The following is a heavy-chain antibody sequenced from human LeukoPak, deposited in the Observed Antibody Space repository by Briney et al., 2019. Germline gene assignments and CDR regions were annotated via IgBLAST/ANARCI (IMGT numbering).Heavy chain of an antibody. D-gene: IGHD3-10*01. V-gene: IGHV4-34*01. Sequence: SETLSLTCAVYGGSFSGYYWSWIRQPPGKGLEWIGEINHSGSTNYNPSLKSRVTISVDTSKNQFSLKLSSVTAADTAVYYCERGPRPTYYYGSGSYRGSYYFDYWGQGTLVTVSS. CDR1: GGSFSGYY. CDR3: ERGPRPTYYYGSGSYRGSYYFDY. J-gene: IGHJ4*02. CDR2: INHSGST.